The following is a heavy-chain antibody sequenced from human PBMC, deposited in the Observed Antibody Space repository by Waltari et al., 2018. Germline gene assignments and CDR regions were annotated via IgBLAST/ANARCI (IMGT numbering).Heavy chain of an antibody. J-gene: IGHJ4*02. CDR2: IKQDGSEK. V-gene: IGHV3-7*01. D-gene: IGHD3-3*01. Sequence: EVQLVESGGGVVQRGGALRLACAAPGFNFSSYWMSWVREAPGKGLGLVANIKQDGSEKFYVDSVKGLFTISRDDAKNSLYLQMDGQRAEDTAVYYCARDPLTISAIWGQGTLVTVSS. CDR3: ARDPLTISAI. CDR1: GFNFSSYW.